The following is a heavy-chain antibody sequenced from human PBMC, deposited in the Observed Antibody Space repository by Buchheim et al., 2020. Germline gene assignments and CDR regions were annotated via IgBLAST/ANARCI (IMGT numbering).Heavy chain of an antibody. J-gene: IGHJ6*02. V-gene: IGHV3-48*01. Sequence: EVQLVESGGGLVQPGGSLRLSCAASGFTFSSYSMNWVRQAPGKGLEWVSYISSSSSTIYYADSVKGRFTISRDNAKNSLYLQMNSLRAEDTAVYYCARTYDDFWSGQTLSYGMDVWGQGTT. CDR3: ARTYDDFWSGQTLSYGMDV. D-gene: IGHD3-3*01. CDR1: GFTFSSYS. CDR2: ISSSSSTI.